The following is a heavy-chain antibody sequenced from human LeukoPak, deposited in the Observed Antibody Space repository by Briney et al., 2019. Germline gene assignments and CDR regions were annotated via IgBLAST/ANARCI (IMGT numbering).Heavy chain of an antibody. D-gene: IGHD6-19*01. CDR2: INTDGTVT. J-gene: IGHJ4*02. CDR3: ATKQWLAPPPDS. V-gene: IGHV3-74*01. Sequence: PGGSLTLSCAASGFTISKYWLLWVCKRQGKGMELDSRINTDGTVTTYADSVKGRFTVSRDNADNTMFLQMNSVRDEDTAVYYCATKQWLAPPPDSWGQGTPVAVSS. CDR1: GFTISKYW.